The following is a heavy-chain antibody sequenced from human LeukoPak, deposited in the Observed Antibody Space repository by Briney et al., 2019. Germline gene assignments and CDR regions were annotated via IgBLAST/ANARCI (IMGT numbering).Heavy chain of an antibody. CDR1: GFTFSSYA. CDR3: AKGPQWLVYGYFDY. V-gene: IGHV3-23*01. D-gene: IGHD6-19*01. CDR2: ISGSGGST. Sequence: GRSLRLSCAASGFTFSSYATSWVRQAPGNWLEWVSAISGSGGSTYYADSVKGRFTISRDNSNNTLYPQMNSLRADDTAVYYCAKGPQWLVYGYFDYWGQGTLVTVSS. J-gene: IGHJ4*02.